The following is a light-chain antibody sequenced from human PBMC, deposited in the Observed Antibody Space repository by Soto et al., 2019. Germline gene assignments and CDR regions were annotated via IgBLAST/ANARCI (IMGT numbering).Light chain of an antibody. CDR3: QQRSNWPPIT. Sequence: EIVLTQSPATLSLSPGERATLFCRASQSVSSYFAWYQQKPGQAPNLLVYDASNRATGIPARFSGSGSGTDFTLTISSLEPEDFAVYYGQQRSNWPPITGGQGTRLEIK. V-gene: IGKV3-11*01. CDR2: DAS. CDR1: QSVSSY. J-gene: IGKJ5*01.